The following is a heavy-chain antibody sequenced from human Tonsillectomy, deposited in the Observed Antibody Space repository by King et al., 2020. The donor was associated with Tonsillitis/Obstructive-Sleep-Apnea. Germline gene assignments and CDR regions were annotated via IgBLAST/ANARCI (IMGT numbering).Heavy chain of an antibody. CDR2: ISSSSSYT. J-gene: IGHJ4*02. Sequence: QVQLVESGGGLVKPGGSLRLSCAASGFTFSDYYMSWIRQAPGKGLEWVSYISSSSSYTNYADSVKGRFTISRDNAKNSLYLQMNSLRAEDTAEYYCARGSIAAAGTGYYFDYWGQGTLVTVSS. CDR3: ARGSIAAAGTGYYFDY. V-gene: IGHV3-11*06. D-gene: IGHD6-13*01. CDR1: GFTFSDYY.